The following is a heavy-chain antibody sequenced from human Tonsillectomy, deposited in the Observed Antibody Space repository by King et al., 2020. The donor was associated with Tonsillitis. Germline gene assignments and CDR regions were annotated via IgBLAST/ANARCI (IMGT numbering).Heavy chain of an antibody. J-gene: IGHJ6*04. V-gene: IGHV5-51*03. CDR3: ARLVRSGEPGRGYYRMDV. Sequence: VQLVESGAEMKKPGESLKISCQGFGYSFTRFWIAWVRQMPGKGLEWMGLIYPGDSDTRYSPSFQGQVTISADTSNSVAYLQWSSLEASDTAMYFCARLVRSGEPGRGYYRMDVWGKGTTVTVSS. CDR2: IYPGDSDT. CDR1: GYSFTRFW. D-gene: IGHD7-27*01.